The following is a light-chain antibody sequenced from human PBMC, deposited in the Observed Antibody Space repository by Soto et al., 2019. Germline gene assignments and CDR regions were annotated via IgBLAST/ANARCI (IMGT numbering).Light chain of an antibody. Sequence: DIQMTQSPSTLSGSVGDRVTITCRASQTISSWLAWYQQKPGKAPKLLIYKASTLKSGVPSRFSGSGSGTEFTLTISSLEPDDFETYYWQHYNSYSEAFGQGTKVEL. V-gene: IGKV1-5*03. CDR3: QHYNSYSEA. J-gene: IGKJ1*01. CDR1: QTISSW. CDR2: KAS.